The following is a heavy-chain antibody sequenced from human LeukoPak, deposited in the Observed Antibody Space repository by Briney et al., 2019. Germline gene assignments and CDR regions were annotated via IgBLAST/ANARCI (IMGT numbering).Heavy chain of an antibody. CDR1: GFTFSSYW. J-gene: IGHJ4*02. CDR3: ARDLWGIAVVGTGGDY. Sequence: GGSLRLSCAASGFTFSSYWMYWVRQAPGKGLVWVSRIDRDGSSTSYADSVKGRFTISRDNSKNTLYLQMNSLRAEDTAVYYCARDLWGIAVVGTGGDYWGQGTLVTVSS. D-gene: IGHD6-19*01. V-gene: IGHV3-74*01. CDR2: IDRDGSST.